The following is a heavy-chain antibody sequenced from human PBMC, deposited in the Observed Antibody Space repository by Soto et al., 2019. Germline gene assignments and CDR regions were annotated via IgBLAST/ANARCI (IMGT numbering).Heavy chain of an antibody. J-gene: IGHJ3*02. CDR2: INPNSGGT. Sequence: GASVKVSCKASGYTFTGYYMHWVRQAPGQGLEWMGWINPNSGGTNYAQKFQGRVTMTRDTSISTAYMELSRLRSDDTAVYYCARDISGYSYGTDAFDIWGQGTTVTVSS. V-gene: IGHV1-2*02. D-gene: IGHD5-18*01. CDR1: GYTFTGYY. CDR3: ARDISGYSYGTDAFDI.